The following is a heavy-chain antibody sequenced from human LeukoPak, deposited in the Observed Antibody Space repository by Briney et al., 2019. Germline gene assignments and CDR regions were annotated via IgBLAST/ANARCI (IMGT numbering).Heavy chain of an antibody. D-gene: IGHD3-10*01. J-gene: IGHJ6*02. Sequence: ASVKVSCKASGYTFTSYYMHWVRQAPGQGLEWIGIINPSGGSTSYAQKFQGRVTMTRDTSTSTVYMELSSLRSEDTAVYYCARGGTNYYGSGSYIYYGMDVWGQGTTVTVSS. CDR1: GYTFTSYY. CDR2: INPSGGST. V-gene: IGHV1-46*01. CDR3: ARGGTNYYGSGSYIYYGMDV.